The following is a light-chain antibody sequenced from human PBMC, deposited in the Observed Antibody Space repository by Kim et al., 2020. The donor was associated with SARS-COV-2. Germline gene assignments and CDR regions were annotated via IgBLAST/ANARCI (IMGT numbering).Light chain of an antibody. CDR3: QQYGSSQIT. Sequence: IALTQSPGTLSLSPGERATLSCRVSQSVSSSSLAWYQQKPGQAPRLLTYDASSRATGIPDRFSGSGSGTDFTLTISRLEPEDFAVYYCQQYGSSQITFGGGTKLEI. CDR2: DAS. CDR1: QSVSSSS. J-gene: IGKJ4*01. V-gene: IGKV3-20*01.